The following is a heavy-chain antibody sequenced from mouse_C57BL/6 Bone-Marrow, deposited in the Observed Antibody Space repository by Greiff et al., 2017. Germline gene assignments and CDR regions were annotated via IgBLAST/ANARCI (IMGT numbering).Heavy chain of an antibody. CDR2: VHPNSGST. Sequence: QVQLQQPGAELVKPGASVKLSCKASGYTFTSYWMHWVKQRPGQGLEWIGMVHPNSGSTNYNEKFKSKATLTVDKSSSTAYMQLSSLASEGSAVYYCARSDDYGTWYFDVWGTGTTVTVSS. D-gene: IGHD2-4*01. CDR1: GYTFTSYW. CDR3: ARSDDYGTWYFDV. J-gene: IGHJ1*03. V-gene: IGHV1-64*01.